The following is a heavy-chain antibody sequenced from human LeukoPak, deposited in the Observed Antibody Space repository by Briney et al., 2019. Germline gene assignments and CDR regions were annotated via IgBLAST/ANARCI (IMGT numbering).Heavy chain of an antibody. Sequence: SETLSLTCAVYGGSFSGYYWSWIRQPPGKGLEWIGEINHGGSTNYNPPLKSRVTISTDTSKNKFSLRLSSVTAADTAVYYCAGTKYLSWFDPWGQGTLVTVSS. J-gene: IGHJ5*02. CDR2: INHGGST. D-gene: IGHD2/OR15-2a*01. V-gene: IGHV4-34*01. CDR1: GGSFSGYY. CDR3: AGTKYLSWFDP.